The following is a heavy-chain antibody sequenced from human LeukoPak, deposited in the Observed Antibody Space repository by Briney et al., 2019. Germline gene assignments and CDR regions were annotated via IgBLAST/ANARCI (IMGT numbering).Heavy chain of an antibody. CDR3: ARHFAGSLGYYNGMDV. V-gene: IGHV4-34*01. CDR2: INHSGST. CDR1: GGSFSGYY. D-gene: IGHD3-3*02. J-gene: IGHJ6*02. Sequence: PAETLSLTCAVYGGSFSGYYWNWIRQPPGKGLEWVGDINHSGSTNYNPSLKSRVTISVDTSKNQFSLNLNSVTAADTAVYYCARHFAGSLGYYNGMDVWGQGTTVTVSS.